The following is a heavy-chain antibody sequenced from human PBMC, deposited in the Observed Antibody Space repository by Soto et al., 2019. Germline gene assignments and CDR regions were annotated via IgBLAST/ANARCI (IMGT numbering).Heavy chain of an antibody. CDR2: ISGSGGST. J-gene: IGHJ4*02. V-gene: IGHV3-23*01. Sequence: EVQLLESGGGLVQPGGSLRLSCAASGFTFSSYAMSWVRQAPGKGLEWVSAISGSGGSTYYADSVKGRFTISRDNSKNTLYLQMNSVRAEDTAGYYCASRSSITMIVVVTPFDYWGQGTLVTVSS. CDR3: ASRSSITMIVVVTPFDY. CDR1: GFTFSSYA. D-gene: IGHD3-22*01.